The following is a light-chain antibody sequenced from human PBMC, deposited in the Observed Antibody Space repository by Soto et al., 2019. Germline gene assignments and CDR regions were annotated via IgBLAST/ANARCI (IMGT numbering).Light chain of an antibody. J-gene: IGLJ3*02. V-gene: IGLV1-44*01. CDR3: AVWDDSLRGWV. CDR2: SNS. Sequence: QSALTQPPSASGTSGQRVAISCSGSSSHIGRNTVNWYRQVPGTAPKLLISSNSVRPSGVPDRFSGSKSGTSASLAISGLQSEDESDYYCAVWDDSLRGWVFGGGTQLTVL. CDR1: SSHIGRNT.